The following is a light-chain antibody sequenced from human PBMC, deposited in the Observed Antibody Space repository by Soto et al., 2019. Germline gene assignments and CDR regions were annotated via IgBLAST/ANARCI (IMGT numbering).Light chain of an antibody. CDR2: GAS. CDR3: QQSSATPLV. V-gene: IGKV3-20*01. CDR1: QSVSSSY. J-gene: IGKJ1*01. Sequence: EIVLTQSPGTLSLSPGERATLSCRASQSVSSSYLALYQQKPGQAPRLLIYGASSRATGIPDRFSGSGSGTDFTLTISRLEPEDFATYYCQQSSATPLVFGPGTKV.